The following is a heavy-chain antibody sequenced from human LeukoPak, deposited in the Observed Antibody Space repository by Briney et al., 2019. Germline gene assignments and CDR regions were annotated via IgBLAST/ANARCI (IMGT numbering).Heavy chain of an antibody. J-gene: IGHJ4*02. V-gene: IGHV1-69*13. D-gene: IGHD3-22*01. CDR3: ARTYYYNSSGFYFDY. CDR2: IIPIFDTG. CDR1: GGTFSSYA. Sequence: GASVTVSCKASGGTFSSYAISWVRQAPGQGLEWMGGIIPIFDTGNSAQKFQGRVTITADESTSTAYMELSSLRSEDTAVYYCARTYYYNSSGFYFDYWGQGTLVTVSS.